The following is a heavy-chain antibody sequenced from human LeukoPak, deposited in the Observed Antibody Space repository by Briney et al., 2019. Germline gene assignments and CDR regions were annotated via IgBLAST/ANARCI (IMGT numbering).Heavy chain of an antibody. J-gene: IGHJ4*02. CDR3: TRGNILSGYCFDF. CDR2: IHYTGAT. CDR1: GGSISGYY. Sequence: PSETLSLTCAVYGGSISGYYWSWIRQPPGKGLEWVGEIHYTGATSYNPSLKSRATISIETSKNQVSLRLSSVTAADTAVYYGTRGNILSGYCFDFWGKGALVTVSS. D-gene: IGHD3-9*01. V-gene: IGHV4-34*01.